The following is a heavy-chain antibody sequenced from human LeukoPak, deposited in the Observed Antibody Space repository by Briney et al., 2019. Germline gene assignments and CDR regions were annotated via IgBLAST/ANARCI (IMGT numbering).Heavy chain of an antibody. V-gene: IGHV1-18*01. CDR3: ARAFDRIWGSARRLDY. D-gene: IGHD3-16*01. CDR1: GFRFTDYG. Sequence: VGSVKVSCKASGFRFTDYGISWVRQAPGQGLEWVGWTSGDKRQANNAQRVQERVSFTTDTYKSTDYMEMRSLTSDASAIYYCARAFDRIWGSARRLDYWGQGTLVTVSS. J-gene: IGHJ4*02. CDR2: TSGDKRQA.